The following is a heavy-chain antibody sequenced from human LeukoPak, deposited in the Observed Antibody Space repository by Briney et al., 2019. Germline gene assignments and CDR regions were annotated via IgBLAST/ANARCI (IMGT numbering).Heavy chain of an antibody. D-gene: IGHD3-3*01. CDR3: GRVPTPRSGYYGWFDP. CDR1: GYTFTGYY. J-gene: IGHJ5*02. Sequence: ASVKVSCKASGYTFTGYYMHWVRQAPGQGLEWMGWINPNSGGTNYAQKFQGRVTMTRDTSISTAYMELSRLRSDDTGVYYCGRVPTPRSGYYGWFDPWGQGTLVTVSS. CDR2: INPNSGGT. V-gene: IGHV1-2*02.